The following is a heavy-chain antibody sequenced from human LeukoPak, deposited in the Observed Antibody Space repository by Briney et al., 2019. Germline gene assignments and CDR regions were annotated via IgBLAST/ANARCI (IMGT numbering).Heavy chain of an antibody. J-gene: IGHJ5*02. V-gene: IGHV4-59*01. CDR1: GGSISSYY. Sequence: SETLSLTCTVSGGSISSYYWSWIRQPPGKGLEWIGYIYYSGSTNYNPSLKSRVTISVDTSKNQFSLKLSSVTAADTAVYYCARIAVAGGFDPWGQGTLVTVSS. D-gene: IGHD6-19*01. CDR2: IYYSGST. CDR3: ARIAVAGGFDP.